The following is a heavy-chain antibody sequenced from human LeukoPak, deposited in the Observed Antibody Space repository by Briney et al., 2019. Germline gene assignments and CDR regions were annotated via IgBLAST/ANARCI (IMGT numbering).Heavy chain of an antibody. V-gene: IGHV4-39*07. CDR2: IYYSGSA. J-gene: IGHJ4*02. CDR1: GGSISSITDY. D-gene: IGHD1-26*01. Sequence: SETLSLTCTVSGGSISSITDYWGWVRHSPGKGLEWIGSIYYSGSASYNPSLKSRVTISVDTSKNQFSLRLKSVTAADTAVYYCARADVGAFDYWGQGTLVTVSS. CDR3: ARADVGAFDY.